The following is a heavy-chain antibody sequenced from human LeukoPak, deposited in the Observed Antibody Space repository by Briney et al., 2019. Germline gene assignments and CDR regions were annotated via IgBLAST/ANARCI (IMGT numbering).Heavy chain of an antibody. V-gene: IGHV4-4*07. CDR3: ARVPWGYDSSGFYYYYYMDV. CDR1: GGSISSYY. J-gene: IGHJ6*03. Sequence: SETLSLTCTVSGGSISSYYWSWIRQPAGKGLEWIGRIYTSGSTNYNPSLKSRVTMSVDTSKNQSSLKLSSVTAADTAVYYCARVPWGYDSSGFYYYYYMDVWGKGTTVTVSS. D-gene: IGHD3-22*01. CDR2: IYTSGST.